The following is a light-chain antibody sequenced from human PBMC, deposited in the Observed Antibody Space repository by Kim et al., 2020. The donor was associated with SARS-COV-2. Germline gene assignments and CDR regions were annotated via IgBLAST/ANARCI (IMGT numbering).Light chain of an antibody. Sequence: SPWERATLSCRASQSISSPYLAWYQQKPGQAPRLLIYGTSSRATGIPDRFSGSGSGTDFTLTISRLEPEDSAVYYCQQYGSSPPNTFGQGTKLEI. J-gene: IGKJ2*01. CDR2: GTS. CDR3: QQYGSSPPNT. V-gene: IGKV3-20*01. CDR1: QSISSPY.